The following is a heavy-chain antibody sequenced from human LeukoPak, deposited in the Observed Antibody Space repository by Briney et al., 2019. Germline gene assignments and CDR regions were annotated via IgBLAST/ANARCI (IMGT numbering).Heavy chain of an antibody. CDR2: ISSNGGST. V-gene: IGHV3-64*01. D-gene: IGHD2-2*02. J-gene: IGHJ6*03. CDR3: ATSLGPYQLLYKNYYYYMDV. Sequence: QSGGSLRLSCAASGFTFSSYAMHWVRQAPGKGLEYVSAISSNGGSTYYANSVKGRFTISRDNSKNTLYLQMGSLRAEDMAVYYCATSLGPYQLLYKNYYYYMDVWGKGTTVTVSS. CDR1: GFTFSSYA.